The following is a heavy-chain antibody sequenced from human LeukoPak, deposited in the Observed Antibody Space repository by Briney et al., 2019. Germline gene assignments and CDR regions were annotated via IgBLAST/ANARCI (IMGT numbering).Heavy chain of an antibody. Sequence: GGSLRLSCAVSGFTFSGHWMFWVRQAPGKGLVWVSSTNSDGSSTGYTDSVKGRFTISRDNAKSSLYLQMNSLRAEDTAVYYCTRDPHSLDYWGQGTLVTVSS. D-gene: IGHD5-18*01. CDR2: TNSDGSST. V-gene: IGHV3-74*01. CDR1: GFTFSGHW. J-gene: IGHJ4*02. CDR3: TRDPHSLDY.